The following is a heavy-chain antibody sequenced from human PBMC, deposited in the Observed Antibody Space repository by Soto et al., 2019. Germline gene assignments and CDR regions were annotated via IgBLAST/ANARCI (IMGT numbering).Heavy chain of an antibody. CDR1: GGSISSSNW. D-gene: IGHD1-26*01. Sequence: QVQLQESGPGLVKPSGTLSLTCAVSGGSISSSNWWSWVRQPPGKGLEWIGEIYHSGSTNYNPSLKSRVTISVDKSNNQFSLKLSSVPAADTAVYYCARVSGSYYYGMYVWGQGTTVTVSS. CDR2: IYHSGST. V-gene: IGHV4-4*02. J-gene: IGHJ6*02. CDR3: ARVSGSYYYGMYV.